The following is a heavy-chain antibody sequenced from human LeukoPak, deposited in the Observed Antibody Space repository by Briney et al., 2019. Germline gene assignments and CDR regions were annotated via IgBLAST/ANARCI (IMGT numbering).Heavy chain of an antibody. J-gene: IGHJ3*02. D-gene: IGHD3-16*01. CDR2: IFNSGSS. Sequence: SETPSLTCTVSGGSVSSESYHWSWIRQPPGKGLEWIAYIFNSGSSNYNPSLKSRVTISVDTSKNQFSLQLNSVTAADTAQYHCARGVGGVREGFDIWGQGTMVTVSS. V-gene: IGHV4-61*01. CDR3: ARGVGGVREGFDI. CDR1: GGSVSSESYH.